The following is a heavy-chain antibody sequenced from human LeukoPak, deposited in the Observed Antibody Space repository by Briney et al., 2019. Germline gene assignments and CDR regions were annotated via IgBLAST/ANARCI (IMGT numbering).Heavy chain of an antibody. CDR1: GYTFTSYG. J-gene: IGHJ4*02. CDR3: ARDGDYDILTGNSPFDY. Sequence: ASVKVSCKASGYTFTSYGISWVRQAPGQGLEWMGWISAYNGNTNYAQKLQGRVTMTTDTSTSTAYMELRSLRSDDTAVYYCARDGDYDILTGNSPFDYWGQGTLVTVSS. V-gene: IGHV1-18*01. D-gene: IGHD3-9*01. CDR2: ISAYNGNT.